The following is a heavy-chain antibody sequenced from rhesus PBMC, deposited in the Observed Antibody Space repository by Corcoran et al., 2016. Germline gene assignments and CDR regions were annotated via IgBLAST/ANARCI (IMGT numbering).Heavy chain of an antibody. CDR3: ARDPPYDYGSSSFDY. CDR1: GGSLCDSYY. Sequence: QVQLQESGPGLVKPSETLSLTCAVSGGSLCDSYYWNWIRQPPGTGMEWIGNISGNSAIPYSHPALKSRVTISTDTSKNQFFLKLNSVTAADTAVYYCARDPPYDYGSSSFDYWGQGVLVTVSS. J-gene: IGHJ4*01. D-gene: IGHD4-29*01. V-gene: IGHV4S9*01. CDR2: ISGNSAIP.